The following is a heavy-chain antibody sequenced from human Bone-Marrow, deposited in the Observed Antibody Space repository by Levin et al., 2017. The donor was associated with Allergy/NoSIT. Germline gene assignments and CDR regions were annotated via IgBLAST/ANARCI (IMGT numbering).Heavy chain of an antibody. Sequence: GGSLRLSCAASGFTFSSYAMHWVRQAPGKGLEWVAVISYDGSNKYYADSVKGRFTISRDNSKNTLYLQMNSLRAEDTAVYYCARSQGIVVVPAAKLGYYYYGMDVWGQGTTVTVSS. J-gene: IGHJ6*02. V-gene: IGHV3-30*04. CDR1: GFTFSSYA. CDR2: ISYDGSNK. CDR3: ARSQGIVVVPAAKLGYYYYGMDV. D-gene: IGHD2-2*01.